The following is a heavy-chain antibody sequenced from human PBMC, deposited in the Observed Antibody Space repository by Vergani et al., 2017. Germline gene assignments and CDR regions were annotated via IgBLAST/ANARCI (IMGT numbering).Heavy chain of an antibody. CDR3: ARGDTMVRELGNAFDI. Sequence: QLQLQESGPGLVKPSETLSLTCTVSGGSISSGGYYWSWIRQHPGKGLEWIGYIYYSGSTYYNPSLKSRVTISVDTSKNQFSLKLSSVTAADTAVYYCARGDTMVRELGNAFDIWGQGTMVTVSS. CDR2: IYYSGST. D-gene: IGHD3-10*01. CDR1: GGSISSGGYY. V-gene: IGHV4-31*03. J-gene: IGHJ3*02.